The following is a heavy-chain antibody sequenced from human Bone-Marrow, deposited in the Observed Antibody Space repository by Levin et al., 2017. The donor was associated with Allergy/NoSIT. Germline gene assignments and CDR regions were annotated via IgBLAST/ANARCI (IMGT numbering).Heavy chain of an antibody. V-gene: IGHV3-66*01. CDR2: IYSGGGI. CDR1: GFTVSTSY. J-gene: IGHJ3*02. CDR3: ARDYFASGASWVAFDI. Sequence: GGSLRLSCVGSGFTVSTSYMSWVRQAPGKGLEWISFIYSGGGIYYADSVKGRFTISRDNSKNTVYLQMNSLGAEDTAVYFCARDYFASGASWVAFDIWGQGTEVTVSS. D-gene: IGHD3-10*01.